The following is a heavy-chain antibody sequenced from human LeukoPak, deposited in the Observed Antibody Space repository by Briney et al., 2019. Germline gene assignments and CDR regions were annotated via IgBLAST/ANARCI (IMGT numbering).Heavy chain of an antibody. V-gene: IGHV1-8*02. CDR1: GYTFTSYD. Sequence: ASVKVSCKAPGYTFTSYDINWVRQATGQGLEWMGWMNPNSGNTGYAQKFQGRVTMTRDTSTSTVYMELSSLRSEDTAVYYCARVADGYNPLMSWGQGTLVTVSS. J-gene: IGHJ5*02. D-gene: IGHD5-24*01. CDR3: ARVADGYNPLMS. CDR2: MNPNSGNT.